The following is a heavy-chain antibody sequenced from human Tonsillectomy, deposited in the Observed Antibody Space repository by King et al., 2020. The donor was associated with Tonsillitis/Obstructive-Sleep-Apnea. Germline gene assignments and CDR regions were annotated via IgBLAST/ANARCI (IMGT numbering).Heavy chain of an antibody. Sequence: VHLVESWGGVVQPGRALILSCAASVFTFRSSGMHWVLQAPVMWREWVAVIWDEGRNKYYADSVKGRLTISIDNSKNTLYLQMNSLNAEDTAVYYCARDRQYGDYVVDYWGQGTLVTVSS. D-gene: IGHD4-17*01. J-gene: IGHJ4*02. V-gene: IGHV3-33*01. CDR2: IWDEGRNK. CDR1: VFTFRSSG. CDR3: ARDRQYGDYVVDY.